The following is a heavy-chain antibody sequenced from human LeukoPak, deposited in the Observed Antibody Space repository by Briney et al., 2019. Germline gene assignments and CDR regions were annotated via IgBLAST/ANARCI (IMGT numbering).Heavy chain of an antibody. J-gene: IGHJ6*03. Sequence: SETLSLTCTVSGGSISSYYWSWIRQPPGKGLEWIGYIYYSGSTNYNPSLKSRVTISVDTSKNQFSLKLSSVTAADTAVYYCARGPQYYYYYMDVWGKGTTVIVSS. CDR3: ARGPQYYYYYMDV. CDR1: GGSISSYY. V-gene: IGHV4-59*01. CDR2: IYYSGST.